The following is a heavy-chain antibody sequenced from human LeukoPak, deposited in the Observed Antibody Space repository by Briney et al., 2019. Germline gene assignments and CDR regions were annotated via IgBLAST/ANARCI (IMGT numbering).Heavy chain of an antibody. J-gene: IGHJ1*01. D-gene: IGHD3-3*01. CDR3: ASASGSPGHFQH. CDR2: IYYSGST. V-gene: IGHV4-59*01. CDR1: GGSISSYY. Sequence: TPSETLSLTCTVSGGSISSYYWSWIRQPPGKGLEWIGYIYYSGSTNYNPSLKSRVTISVDTSKNQFSLKLSSVTAADTAVYYCASASGSPGHFQHWGQGTLVTVSS.